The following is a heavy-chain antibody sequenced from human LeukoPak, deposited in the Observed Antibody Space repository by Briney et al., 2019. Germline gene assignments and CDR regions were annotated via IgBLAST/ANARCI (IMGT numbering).Heavy chain of an antibody. CDR1: GFTFSSYE. Sequence: GGSLRLSCAASGFTFSSYEMNWVRQAPGKGLEWVSYISSSGSTIYYADSVKGRFTISRDNAKNSLYLQMNSLRAEDTAVYYCARDRYYDFWSGLTMYYYYMDVWGKGTTVTVSS. J-gene: IGHJ6*03. D-gene: IGHD3-3*01. V-gene: IGHV3-48*03. CDR3: ARDRYYDFWSGLTMYYYYMDV. CDR2: ISSSGSTI.